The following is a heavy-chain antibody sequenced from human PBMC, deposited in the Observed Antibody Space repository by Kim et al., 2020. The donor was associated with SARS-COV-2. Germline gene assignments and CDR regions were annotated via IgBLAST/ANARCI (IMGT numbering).Heavy chain of an antibody. J-gene: IGHJ2*01. CDR1: GFTFSSYA. Sequence: GGSLRLSCAASGFTFSSYAMSWVRQAPGKGLEWVSSISSSGDSRYDADSVEDRFTISRDNSKDTLYLRMNSLRAEDTAVYHCAKSPREYCSRRDCLYFDLWGRGAQVTVSS. D-gene: IGHD2-15*01. CDR2: ISSSGDSR. CDR3: AKSPREYCSRRDCLYFDL. V-gene: IGHV3-23*01.